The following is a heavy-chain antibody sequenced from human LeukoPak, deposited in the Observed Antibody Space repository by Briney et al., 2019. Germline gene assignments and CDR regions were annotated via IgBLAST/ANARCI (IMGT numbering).Heavy chain of an antibody. Sequence: ASVKVSCKASGYTFTSYGISWVRQAPGQGLEWMGWISAYNGNTNYAQKLQGRVTITADKSTSTAYMELSSLRSEDTAVYYCARGSGAYYYDSSGYTNFDYWGQGTLVTVSS. CDR2: ISAYNGNT. CDR1: GYTFTSYG. CDR3: ARGSGAYYYDSSGYTNFDY. D-gene: IGHD3-22*01. J-gene: IGHJ4*02. V-gene: IGHV1-18*01.